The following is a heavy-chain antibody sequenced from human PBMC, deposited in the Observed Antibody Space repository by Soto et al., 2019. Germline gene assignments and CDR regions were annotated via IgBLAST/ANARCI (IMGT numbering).Heavy chain of an antibody. CDR2: INPSGGST. V-gene: IGHV1-46*01. D-gene: IGHD5-18*01. Sequence: ASVKVSFKASGYTFTSYYMHWVRQAPGQGLEWMGIINPSGGSTSYAQKFQGRVTITADESTSTAYMELSSLRSEDTAVYYCARLGYVDTAMVDISMEDVWGQRTTVTVSS. CDR3: ARLGYVDTAMVDISMEDV. J-gene: IGHJ6*02. CDR1: GYTFTSYY.